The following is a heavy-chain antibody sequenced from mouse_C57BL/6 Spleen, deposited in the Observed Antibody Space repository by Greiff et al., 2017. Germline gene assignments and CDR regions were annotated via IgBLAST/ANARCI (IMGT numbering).Heavy chain of an antibody. J-gene: IGHJ3*01. CDR2: INPNNGGT. CDR3: ARGGYGSLRLAY. Sequence: VQLQQSGPELVKPGASVKISCKASGYTFTDYYMNWVKQSHGKSLEWIGDINPNNGGTSYNQKFKGKATLTVDKSSSTAYMELRSLTSEDSAVXYCARGGYGSLRLAYWGQGTLVTVSA. CDR1: GYTFTDYY. D-gene: IGHD1-1*01. V-gene: IGHV1-26*01.